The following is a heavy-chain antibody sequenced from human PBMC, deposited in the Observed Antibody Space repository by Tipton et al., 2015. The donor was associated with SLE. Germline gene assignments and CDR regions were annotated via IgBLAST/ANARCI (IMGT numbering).Heavy chain of an antibody. D-gene: IGHD3-16*01. J-gene: IGHJ3*02. Sequence: TLSLTCTVSGGSISSSSYYWGWIRQPPGKGLEWIGSMYYSGSTYYNPSLKSRVTISVDTSKNQFSLKLSSVTAADTAVYYCARPGGEGLSNDAFDIWGQGTMVTVSS. V-gene: IGHV4-39*01. CDR1: GGSISSSSYY. CDR3: ARPGGEGLSNDAFDI. CDR2: MYYSGST.